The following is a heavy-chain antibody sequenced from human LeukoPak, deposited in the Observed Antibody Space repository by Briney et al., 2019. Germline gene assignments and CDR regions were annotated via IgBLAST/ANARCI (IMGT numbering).Heavy chain of an antibody. V-gene: IGHV6-1*01. Sequence: SQTLLLTSALSGDSVSSNSAAWHWIRQSPSRGLEWLGRTYYRSKWYNDYAVSVKSRMSINADTPKNQFSLQLNSVTPEDTAVYYCARIEAGTYDRYHYGMDVWGQGTTVTVSS. J-gene: IGHJ6*02. D-gene: IGHD6-19*01. CDR1: GDSVSSNSAA. CDR3: ARIEAGTYDRYHYGMDV. CDR2: TYYRSKWYN.